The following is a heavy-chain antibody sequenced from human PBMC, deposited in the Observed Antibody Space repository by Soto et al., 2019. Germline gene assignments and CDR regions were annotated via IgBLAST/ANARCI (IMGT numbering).Heavy chain of an antibody. J-gene: IGHJ5*02. Sequence: WGSLRLSCAASGFTFSSYAMSWVRQAPGKGLEWVSAISGSGGSTYYADSVKGRFTISRDNSKNTLYLQMNSLRAEDTAVYYCAKVQGRWLQLSWFDPWGQGTLVTVSS. CDR1: GFTFSSYA. D-gene: IGHD5-12*01. CDR2: ISGSGGST. CDR3: AKVQGRWLQLSWFDP. V-gene: IGHV3-23*01.